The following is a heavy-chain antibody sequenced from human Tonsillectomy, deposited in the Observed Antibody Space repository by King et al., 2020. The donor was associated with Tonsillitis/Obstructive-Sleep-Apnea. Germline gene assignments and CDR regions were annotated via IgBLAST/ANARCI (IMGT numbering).Heavy chain of an antibody. CDR3: AKAMVQGIIITIFDY. Sequence: VQLVESGGGLVQPGGSLRLSCAASGITFSSYAMSWVRQAPGKGLEWVSTIRGGGGSTYYAESVQGRLPISRGNSKNTLSLQRNSLRAEDTAVYYCAKAMVQGIIITIFDYWGQGTLVTVSS. D-gene: IGHD3-10*01. CDR1: GITFSSYA. CDR2: IRGGGGST. J-gene: IGHJ4*02. V-gene: IGHV3-23*04.